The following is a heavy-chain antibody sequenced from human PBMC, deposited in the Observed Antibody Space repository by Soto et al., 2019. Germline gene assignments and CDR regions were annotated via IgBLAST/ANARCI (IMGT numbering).Heavy chain of an antibody. J-gene: IGHJ6*02. V-gene: IGHV3-23*01. CDR3: TTQFFLSSRKPPEDV. CDR2: LSGSATNT. CDR1: GFTFGNYA. Sequence: EVRLLESGGGLVQPGGSLRLSCEASGFTFGNYAMTWVRQGPGKGLEWVSALSGSATNTYYADSVKGRFTISRDNSKNTMHLQMNSLRVDDTAVYYCTTQFFLSSRKPPEDVWSQGTPVTVSS.